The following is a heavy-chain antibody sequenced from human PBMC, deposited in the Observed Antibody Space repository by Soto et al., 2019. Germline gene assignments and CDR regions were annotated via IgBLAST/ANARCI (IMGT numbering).Heavy chain of an antibody. D-gene: IGHD2-2*01. Sequence: ASVKVSCKASGYTFTGYYMHWVRQAPGQGLEWMGWINPNSGGTNYAQKFQGWVTMTRDTSISTAYMELSRLRSDDTAVYYCARSCSSTSCSPDYWGQGTLVTVSS. V-gene: IGHV1-2*04. CDR1: GYTFTGYY. CDR2: INPNSGGT. J-gene: IGHJ4*02. CDR3: ARSCSSTSCSPDY.